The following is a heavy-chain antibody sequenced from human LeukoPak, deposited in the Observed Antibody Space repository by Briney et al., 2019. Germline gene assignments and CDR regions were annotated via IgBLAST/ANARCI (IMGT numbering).Heavy chain of an antibody. D-gene: IGHD6-19*01. V-gene: IGHV1-2*04. Sequence: ASVKVSCKASGYTFTGYYMHWVRQAPGQGLEWMGWINPNSGGTNYAQKFQGWVTMTRDTSISTAYMELSRLRSDDTPVYYCARDQDSSGYYYYGMDVWGQGTTVTVSS. CDR3: ARDQDSSGYYYYGMDV. CDR1: GYTFTGYY. J-gene: IGHJ6*02. CDR2: INPNSGGT.